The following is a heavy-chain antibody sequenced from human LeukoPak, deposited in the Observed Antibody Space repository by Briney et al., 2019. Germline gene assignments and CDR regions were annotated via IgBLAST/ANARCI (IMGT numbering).Heavy chain of an antibody. J-gene: IGHJ4*02. CDR2: ISSGATTM. CDR1: GFTFRSFE. Sequence: GGSLRLSCAASGFTFRSFEMYWVRQAPGKGLEWVAYISSGATTMYYADSVKGRFTISRDDAKNSLFLQMNSLRAEDTAVYYCALLAVASDFDYWGQGTLVTVSS. CDR3: ALLAVASDFDY. V-gene: IGHV3-48*03. D-gene: IGHD6-19*01.